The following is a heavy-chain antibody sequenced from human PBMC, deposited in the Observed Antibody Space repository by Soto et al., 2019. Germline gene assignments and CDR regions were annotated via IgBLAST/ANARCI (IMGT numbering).Heavy chain of an antibody. D-gene: IGHD5-12*01. CDR2: ISYDGSNK. CDR3: ASPYSYEYFQH. CDR1: GFTFSSYA. J-gene: IGHJ1*01. Sequence: GGSLRLSCAASGFTFSSYAMHWVRQAPGKGLEWVAVISYDGSNKYYADSVKGRFTISGDNSKNTLYLQMNSLRAEDTAGYYCASPYSYEYFQHWGQGTLVTVSS. V-gene: IGHV3-30-3*01.